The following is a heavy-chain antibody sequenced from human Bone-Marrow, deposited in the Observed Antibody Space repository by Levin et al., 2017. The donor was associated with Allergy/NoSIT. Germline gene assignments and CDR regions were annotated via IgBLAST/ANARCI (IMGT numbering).Heavy chain of an antibody. CDR3: ARDEEIRSSAWTGGFDP. J-gene: IGHJ5*02. CDR2: VYTSGTT. CDR1: GGSISPGNYY. D-gene: IGHD6-25*01. V-gene: IGHV4-61*02. Sequence: LRLSCTVSGGSISPGNYYWNWIRQPAGKGLEWIGRVYTSGTTNYNPSLKSRVTISLDTSKNQFSLKLKSLTAADTAVYYCARDEEIRSSAWTGGFDPWGQGTLVTVSS.